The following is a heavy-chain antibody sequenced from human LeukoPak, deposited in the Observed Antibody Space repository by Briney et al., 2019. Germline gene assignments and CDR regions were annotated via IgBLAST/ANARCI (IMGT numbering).Heavy chain of an antibody. V-gene: IGHV4-59*01. CDR2: IYYSGST. CDR1: GFTFSDYY. Sequence: PGGSLRLSCAASGFTFSDYYMSWIRQPPGKGLEWIGYIYYSGSTNYNPSLKSRVTISVDTSKNQFSLKLSSVTAADTAVYYCARALTVAGTQAIRFDPWGQGTLVTVSS. CDR3: ARALTVAGTQAIRFDP. D-gene: IGHD6-19*01. J-gene: IGHJ5*02.